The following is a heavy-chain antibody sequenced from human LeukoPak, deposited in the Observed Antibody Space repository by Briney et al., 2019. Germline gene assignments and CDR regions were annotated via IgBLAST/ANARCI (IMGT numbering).Heavy chain of an antibody. Sequence: PSETLSLTCAVYGGSFSGYYWSWIRQPPGKGLEWIGEINHSGSTNYNPSLKSRVTISVDTSKNQFSLKLSSVTAADTAVYYCARWIFGVVSPNGYMDVWGKGTTVTVSS. V-gene: IGHV4-34*01. D-gene: IGHD3-3*01. J-gene: IGHJ6*03. CDR1: GGSFSGYY. CDR2: INHSGST. CDR3: ARWIFGVVSPNGYMDV.